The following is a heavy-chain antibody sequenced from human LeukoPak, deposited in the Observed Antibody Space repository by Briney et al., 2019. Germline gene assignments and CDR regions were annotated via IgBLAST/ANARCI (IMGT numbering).Heavy chain of an antibody. CDR3: ARRQLEYYYGSGSPAGGMDV. J-gene: IGHJ6*04. D-gene: IGHD3-10*01. CDR2: IDPSDSYT. Sequence: KPGESLRISCRGSGYSFTSYWISWVRQMPGKGLEWMGRIDPSDSYTNYSPSLQGHVTISADKSISTAYLQWSSLKASDTAMYYCARRQLEYYYGSGSPAGGMDVWGKGTTVTVSS. CDR1: GYSFTSYW. V-gene: IGHV5-10-1*01.